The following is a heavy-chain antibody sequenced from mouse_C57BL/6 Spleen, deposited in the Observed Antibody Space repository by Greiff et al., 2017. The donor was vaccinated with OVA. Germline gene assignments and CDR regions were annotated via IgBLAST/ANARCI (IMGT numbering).Heavy chain of an antibody. D-gene: IGHD2-4*01. CDR1: GYAFSSSW. CDR2: IYPGDGDT. CDR3: ARYYDYDRAFAY. V-gene: IGHV1-82*01. J-gene: IGHJ3*01. Sequence: VQLQQPGPELVKPGASVKISCKASGYAFSSSWMNWVKQRPGKGLEWIGRIYPGDGDTNYNGKFKGKATLTADKSSSTAYMQLSSLTSEDSAVYFCARYYDYDRAFAYWGQGTLVTVSA.